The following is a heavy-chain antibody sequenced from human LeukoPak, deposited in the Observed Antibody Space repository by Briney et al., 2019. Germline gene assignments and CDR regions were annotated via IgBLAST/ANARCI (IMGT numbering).Heavy chain of an antibody. Sequence: SLRLSCAASGFTFDDYAMHWVRQAPGKGLEWVSGISWNSGSIGYADSVKGRFTISRDNAKNSLYLQMNSLRAEDTALYYCAKGRMNTMVRGVIANWGQGTLVTVSS. CDR3: AKGRMNTMVRGVIAN. CDR2: ISWNSGSI. J-gene: IGHJ4*02. V-gene: IGHV3-9*01. CDR1: GFTFDDYA. D-gene: IGHD3-10*01.